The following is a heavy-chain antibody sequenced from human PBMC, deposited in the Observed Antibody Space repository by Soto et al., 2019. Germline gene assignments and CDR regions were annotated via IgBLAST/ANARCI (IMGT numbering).Heavy chain of an antibody. J-gene: IGHJ6*02. V-gene: IGHV4-30-2*01. Sequence: PSETLSLTCTVSGGSITTAGYSWSWIRQPPGKALEWIGYVYHTGNAYPKPSLKSRVTISLDRPKNQFSLKMTSVTAADTALYYCASRPFYYYGLDVWGQGTTVTVSS. CDR3: ASRPFYYYGLDV. CDR2: VYHTGNA. CDR1: GGSITTAGYS.